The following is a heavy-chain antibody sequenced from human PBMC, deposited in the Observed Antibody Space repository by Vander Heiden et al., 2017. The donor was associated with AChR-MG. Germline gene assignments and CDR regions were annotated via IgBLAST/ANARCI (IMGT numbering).Heavy chain of an antibody. V-gene: IGHV3-11*01. CDR1: GFTSSAYY. D-gene: IGHD2-2*01. CDR3: ARAPGHPAPPVDY. Sequence: QVPLVESGGGLLKPGVSLRLRCAASGFTSSAYYMSWIRQAPGKGLEWVAYISSSGSTIYYADSVKGRFTISRDNAKNSLYLQMNSLGAEETAVYYCARAPGHPAPPVDYWCQGTLVTVSS. CDR2: ISSSGSTI. J-gene: IGHJ4*02.